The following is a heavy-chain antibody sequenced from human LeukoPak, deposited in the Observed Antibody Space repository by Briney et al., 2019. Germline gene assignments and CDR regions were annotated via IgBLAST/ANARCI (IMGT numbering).Heavy chain of an antibody. CDR2: IIPILGIA. Sequence: SVKVSCKASGGTFSSYAISWVRQAPGQGLEWMGRIIPILGIANYAQKFQGRVTITADKSTSTAYMELSSLRSEDTAVYSCATANYYDSSGHDYWGQGTLVTVSS. CDR1: GGTFSSYA. V-gene: IGHV1-69*04. J-gene: IGHJ4*02. CDR3: ATANYYDSSGHDY. D-gene: IGHD3-22*01.